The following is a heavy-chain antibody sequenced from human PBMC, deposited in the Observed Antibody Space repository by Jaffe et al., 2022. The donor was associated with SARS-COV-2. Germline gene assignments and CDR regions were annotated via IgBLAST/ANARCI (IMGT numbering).Heavy chain of an antibody. J-gene: IGHJ6*03. D-gene: IGHD3-10*01. V-gene: IGHV3-15*01. CDR2: IKSKTDGGTT. CDR1: GFTFSNAW. Sequence: EVQLVESGGGLVKPGGSLRLSCAASGFTFSNAWMSWVRQAPGKGLEWVGRIKSKTDGGTTDYAAPVKGRFTISRDDSKNTLYLQMNSLKTEDTAVYYCEFRGGYYYGSGIHYEGDYYYMDVWGKGTTVTVSS. CDR3: EFRGGYYYGSGIHYEGDYYYMDV.